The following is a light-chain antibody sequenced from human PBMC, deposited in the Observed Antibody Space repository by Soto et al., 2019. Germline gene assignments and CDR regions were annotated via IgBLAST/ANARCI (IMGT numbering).Light chain of an antibody. CDR3: GTWDSSLSAGV. V-gene: IGLV1-51*02. J-gene: IGLJ3*02. CDR1: TSNIGNNY. Sequence: QSVLTQPPSISAAPGQKVTISCSGSTSNIGNNYVSWYQQLPGTAPKLLIYENNKRPSGIPDRFSGSKPGTSATLGITGLQTGYEADYDCGTWDSSLSAGVFGGGTKLTVL. CDR2: ENN.